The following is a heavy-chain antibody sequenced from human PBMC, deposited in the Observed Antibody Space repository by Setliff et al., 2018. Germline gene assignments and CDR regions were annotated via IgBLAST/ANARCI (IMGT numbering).Heavy chain of an antibody. CDR3: ARGYGVLTGYYNY. CDR1: GGSISSSNW. D-gene: IGHD3-9*01. CDR2: IYHSGST. Sequence: PSETLSLTCAVSGGSISSSNWWSWVRQPPGKGLEWIGEIYHSGSTNYNPSLKSRVTISVDTSKNQFSLKLSSVTAADTAVYHCARGYGVLTGYYNYWGQGTLVTVSS. V-gene: IGHV4-4*02. J-gene: IGHJ4*02.